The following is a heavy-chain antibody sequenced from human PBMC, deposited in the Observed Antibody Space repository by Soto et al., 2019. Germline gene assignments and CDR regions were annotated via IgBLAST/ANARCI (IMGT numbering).Heavy chain of an antibody. J-gene: IGHJ4*02. CDR2: IYYRGST. V-gene: IGHV4-30-4*01. CDR3: AREKIDSSGYYFDY. CDR1: GGSINSGNSY. D-gene: IGHD3-22*01. Sequence: QVQLQESGPGLVKPSQTLSLTCTVSGGSINSGNSYWSWIRQPPGKGLEWIGFIYYRGSTYYNPTLQSRFAMSIDTAKSQFSLKLSSVTAADTAVYYCAREKIDSSGYYFDYWGQGTLATVSS.